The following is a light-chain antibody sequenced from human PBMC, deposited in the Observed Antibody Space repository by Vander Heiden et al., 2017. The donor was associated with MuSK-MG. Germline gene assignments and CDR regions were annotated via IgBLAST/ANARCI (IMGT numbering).Light chain of an antibody. Sequence: SYVLTQPPSVSVAPGQTATITCGGNNIGSKNVPWYQQKPGQAPVLVIYRDSNRPSGIPERFSGSNSGTTATLTISRAQAGDEADYYCQVWDSRVVFGGGTKLTVL. CDR1: NIGSKN. J-gene: IGLJ2*01. V-gene: IGLV3-9*01. CDR3: QVWDSRVV. CDR2: RDS.